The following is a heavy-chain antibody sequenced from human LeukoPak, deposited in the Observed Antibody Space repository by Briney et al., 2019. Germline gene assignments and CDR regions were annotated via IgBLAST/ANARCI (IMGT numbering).Heavy chain of an antibody. CDR3: AGGGEAARSLHY. J-gene: IGHJ4*02. CDR2: IYNGGTT. V-gene: IGHV3-66*02. D-gene: IGHD6-6*01. Sequence: PGGSLRLSCAASGVTSNYFTWVRQAPGKGLEWVSVIYNGGTTYYADSVKGRFTISRDNSKSTLFVYLRMNSLRTDDTAVYYCAGGGEAARSLHYWGQGTLVTVSS. CDR1: GVTSNY.